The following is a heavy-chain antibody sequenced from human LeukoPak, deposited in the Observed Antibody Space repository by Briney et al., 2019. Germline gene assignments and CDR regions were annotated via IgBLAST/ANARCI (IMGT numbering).Heavy chain of an antibody. D-gene: IGHD3-10*01. J-gene: IGHJ4*02. V-gene: IGHV3-53*01. CDR3: ARDGPYGSGSARSDY. Sequence: PGGSLRLSCAASGFTVSSNYMSWVRQAPGKGLEWVSVIYSGGSTYYADSVKGRFTISRDNSKNTLYLQMNSLRAEDTAVYYCARDGPYGSGSARSDYWGQGTLVTVSS. CDR2: IYSGGST. CDR1: GFTVSSNY.